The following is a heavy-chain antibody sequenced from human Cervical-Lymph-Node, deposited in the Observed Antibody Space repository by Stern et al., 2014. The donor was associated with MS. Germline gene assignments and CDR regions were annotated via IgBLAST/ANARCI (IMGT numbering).Heavy chain of an antibody. Sequence: VQLVESGAEVKKPGASVKVSCKASGYTLTELSMHWVRQAPGQGLEWMGGFDPEDGDTIYAQKFQGRVTMTEDTSTDTAYMELSSLRSEDTAVYYCATDRDDFRSGYSAPTKGYGLDVWGQGTTVTVTS. CDR3: ATDRDDFRSGYSAPTKGYGLDV. CDR2: FDPEDGDT. D-gene: IGHD3-3*01. CDR1: GYTLTELS. V-gene: IGHV1-24*01. J-gene: IGHJ6*02.